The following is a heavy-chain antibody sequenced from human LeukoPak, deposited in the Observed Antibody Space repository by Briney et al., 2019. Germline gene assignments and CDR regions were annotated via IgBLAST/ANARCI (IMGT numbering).Heavy chain of an antibody. D-gene: IGHD3-10*01. CDR3: ARGRGYCYGSGSYYAVDY. V-gene: IGHV4-34*01. Sequence: SETLSLTCAVYGGSSSGYYWSWIRQPPGKGLEWIGEINHSGSTNYNPSLKSRVTISVDTSKNQFSLKLSSVTAADTAVYYCARGRGYCYGSGSYYAVDYWGQGTLVTVSS. CDR2: INHSGST. CDR1: GGSSSGYY. J-gene: IGHJ4*02.